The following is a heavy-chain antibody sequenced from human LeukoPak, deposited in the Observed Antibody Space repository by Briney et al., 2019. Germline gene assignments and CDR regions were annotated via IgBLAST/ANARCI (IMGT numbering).Heavy chain of an antibody. CDR1: GGSVSSYF. D-gene: IGHD4-17*01. CDR2: IYYSGST. V-gene: IGHV4-59*02. Sequence: SETLSLTCTVSGGSVSSYFWSWIRQPPGKGLEWIGYIYYSGSTNYNPSLKSRVTISVDTSKNQFSLKLSSVTAADTAVYYCARDGDDYGDYVFDYWGQGILVTVSS. CDR3: ARDGDDYGDYVFDY. J-gene: IGHJ4*02.